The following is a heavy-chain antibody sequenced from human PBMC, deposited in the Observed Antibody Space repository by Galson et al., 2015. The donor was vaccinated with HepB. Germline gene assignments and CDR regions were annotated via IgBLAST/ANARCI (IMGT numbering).Heavy chain of an antibody. D-gene: IGHD4-17*01. J-gene: IGHJ4*02. CDR3: ARDGLPKVTIYGGIDY. Sequence: SLRLSCAASGFSFRTYGMHWVRQAPGKGLEWLAVIWYDGTNKYYADSVKGRFTISRDNSRNTLYLQMNSLRAEDTALYYCARDGLPKVTIYGGIDYWGQGTLVTVSS. CDR1: GFSFRTYG. V-gene: IGHV3-33*01. CDR2: IWYDGTNK.